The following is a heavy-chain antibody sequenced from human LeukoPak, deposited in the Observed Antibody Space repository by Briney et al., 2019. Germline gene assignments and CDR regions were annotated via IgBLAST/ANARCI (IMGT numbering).Heavy chain of an antibody. CDR1: GFTFGSYE. D-gene: IGHD2-2*01. CDR2: ISSSGSTI. J-gene: IGHJ4*02. V-gene: IGHV3-48*03. Sequence: PGGSLRLSCAASGFTFGSYEMNWVRQAPGKGLEWVSYISSSGSTIYYADSVKGRFTISRDNAKNSLYLQMNSLRAEDTAVYYCASGHIVVVPAAIAQDYWGQGTLVTVSS. CDR3: ASGHIVVVPAAIAQDY.